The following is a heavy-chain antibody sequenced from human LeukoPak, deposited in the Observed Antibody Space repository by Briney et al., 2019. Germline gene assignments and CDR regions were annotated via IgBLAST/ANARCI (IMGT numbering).Heavy chain of an antibody. V-gene: IGHV3-48*04. CDR3: ARASSGYDFDAFDI. CDR1: GFTLSSYS. D-gene: IGHD5-12*01. CDR2: ISSSSSAI. Sequence: PGGSLRLSCAASGFTLSSYSMNWVRQAPGKGLEWVSYISSSSSAIYYADSVKGRFTISRDNAKNSLYLQMNSLRAEDTAVYYCARASSGYDFDAFDIWGQGTMVTVSS. J-gene: IGHJ3*02.